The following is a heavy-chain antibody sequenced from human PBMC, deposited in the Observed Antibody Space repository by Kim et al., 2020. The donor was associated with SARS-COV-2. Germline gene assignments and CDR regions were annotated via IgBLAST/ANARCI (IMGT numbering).Heavy chain of an antibody. CDR1: GFTVSSNY. CDR3: ARGVITIFGFPGDDAFDI. V-gene: IGHV3-53*01. Sequence: GGSLRLSCAASGFTVSSNYMSWVRQAPGKGLEWVSVIYSGGSTYYADSVKGRFTISRDNSKNTLYLQMNSLRAEDTAVYYCARGVITIFGFPGDDAFDIWGQGTMVTVSS. CDR2: IYSGGST. D-gene: IGHD3-3*01. J-gene: IGHJ3*02.